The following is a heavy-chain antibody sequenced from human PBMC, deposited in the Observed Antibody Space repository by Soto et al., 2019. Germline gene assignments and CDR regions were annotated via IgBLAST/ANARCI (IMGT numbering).Heavy chain of an antibody. J-gene: IGHJ4*02. CDR1: GGSISSYY. CDR3: ASLRAYYDILTGYYNDPVVDY. D-gene: IGHD3-9*01. V-gene: IGHV4-59*01. Sequence: SETLSLTCTVSGGSISSYYWSWIRQPPGKGLEWIGYIYYSGSTNYNPSPKSRVIISVDTSKNQFSLKLSSVTAADTAVYYCASLRAYYDILTGYYNDPVVDYWGEGTLVTVSS. CDR2: IYYSGST.